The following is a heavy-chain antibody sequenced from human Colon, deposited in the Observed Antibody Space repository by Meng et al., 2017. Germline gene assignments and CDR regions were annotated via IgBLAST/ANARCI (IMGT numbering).Heavy chain of an antibody. Sequence: GESLKISCAASGFAFDTYAMSWVRQAPGKGLEWVSSLGGGDDIFYVDSVKGHFTISRDNSKNTLYLQMNSLRAEDTAVYYCVKDRESYNSVWDAFDIWGQGTMVTVSS. J-gene: IGHJ3*02. V-gene: IGHV3-23*01. CDR2: LGGGDDI. CDR1: GFAFDTYA. D-gene: IGHD1-20*01. CDR3: VKDRESYNSVWDAFDI.